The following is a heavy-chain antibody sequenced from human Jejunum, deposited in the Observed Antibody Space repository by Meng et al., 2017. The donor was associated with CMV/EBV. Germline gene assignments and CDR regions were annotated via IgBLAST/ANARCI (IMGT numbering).Heavy chain of an antibody. V-gene: IGHV3-23*03. D-gene: IGHD2-2*01. CDR1: FSTYA. J-gene: IGHJ6*02. CDR3: VKRLYCGSTTCSKGMDV. CDR2: IYSGGSDP. Sequence: FSTYAMTWVRQAPGKGLEWVSLIYSGGSDPFYADSVKGRFTISRDNSKDMLYLQMNSLRAEDTAVYFCVKRLYCGSTTCSKGMDVWGQGTTGTVSS.